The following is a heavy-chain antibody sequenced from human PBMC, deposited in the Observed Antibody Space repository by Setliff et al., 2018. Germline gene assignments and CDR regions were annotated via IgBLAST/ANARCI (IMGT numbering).Heavy chain of an antibody. V-gene: IGHV4-39*07. J-gene: IGHJ5*02. CDR1: GGSISSSSYY. CDR3: ARTNYYDSSTYFNWFDP. D-gene: IGHD3-22*01. Sequence: PSETLSLTCTVSGGSISSSSYYWGRIRQPPGKGLEWIGSIYHSGSTYYNPSLKSRVTISVDTSKNQFSLKLSSVTAADTAVYYCARTNYYDSSTYFNWFDPWGQGTLVTVSS. CDR2: IYHSGST.